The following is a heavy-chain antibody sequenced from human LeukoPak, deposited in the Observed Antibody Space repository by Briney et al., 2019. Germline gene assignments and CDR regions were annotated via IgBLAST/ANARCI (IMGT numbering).Heavy chain of an antibody. CDR2: IRGAGGGA. J-gene: IGHJ3*02. CDR3: ARDPNGDYVGAFDM. V-gene: IGHV3-23*01. CDR1: GFIFSDYA. D-gene: IGHD4-17*01. Sequence: GGFLRLSCTASGFIFSDYAMMWVRQSPGKGPEWVAAIRGAGGGAFYADSVRGRFTISRDNSKYTLFLQMNSLRAEDTAVYYCARDPNGDYVGAFDMWGPGTMVTVSS.